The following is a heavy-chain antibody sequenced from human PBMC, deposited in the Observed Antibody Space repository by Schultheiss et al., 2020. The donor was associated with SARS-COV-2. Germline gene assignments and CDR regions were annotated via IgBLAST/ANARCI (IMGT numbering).Heavy chain of an antibody. J-gene: IGHJ4*02. Sequence: SETLSLTCTVSGASVSRYYWTWVRQSPGKGLEWIGHIYYSGRTVYNPSLKSRVIISVDTSKNHFSLRLSSVTAADTAVYYCARHTDRSGLDYWGQGTLVTVSS. D-gene: IGHD3-22*01. CDR1: GASVSRYY. CDR3: ARHTDRSGLDY. V-gene: IGHV4-59*06. CDR2: IYYSGRT.